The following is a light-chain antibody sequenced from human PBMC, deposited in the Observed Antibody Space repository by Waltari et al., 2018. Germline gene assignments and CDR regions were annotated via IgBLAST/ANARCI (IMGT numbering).Light chain of an antibody. J-gene: IGKJ1*01. CDR3: QHYVNLPVT. V-gene: IGKV3-20*01. CDR1: QSVGRS. CDR2: DTS. Sequence: EIVLTQSPGTLSLSPGERATLSCRASQSVGRSLAGYQQKPGLPPRLLIYDTSSRATGTPGRFSGSGSGTDFSLAISSLEPEDFAVYFCQHYVNLPVTFGQGTKVEI.